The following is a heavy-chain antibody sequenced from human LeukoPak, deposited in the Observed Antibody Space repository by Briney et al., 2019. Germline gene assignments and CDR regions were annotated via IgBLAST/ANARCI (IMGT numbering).Heavy chain of an antibody. CDR2: IYYSGST. V-gene: IGHV4-30-4*01. J-gene: IGHJ4*02. Sequence: PSETLSLTCTVSGGSISSGDYYWSWIRQPPGKGLEWIGYIYYSGSTYYDPSLKSRVTISVDTSKNQFSLKLSSVTAADTAVYYCARWSPNYYDSSVKYYFDYWGQGTLVTVSS. D-gene: IGHD3-22*01. CDR3: ARWSPNYYDSSVKYYFDY. CDR1: GGSISSGDYY.